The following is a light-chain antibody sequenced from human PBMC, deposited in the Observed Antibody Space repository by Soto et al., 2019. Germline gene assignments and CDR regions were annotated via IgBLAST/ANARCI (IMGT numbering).Light chain of an antibody. CDR1: QSVSSSY. Sequence: EIVLTQSPGTLSLSPGERATLSCRASQSVSSSYLGWYQQKPGQAPRLLIYGASSRATGIPDRFSGSGSGTDFTLTISRLEPEDFAVYYCQQYNNWPLTCGGGTKVEIK. J-gene: IGKJ4*01. CDR3: QQYNNWPLT. V-gene: IGKV3-20*01. CDR2: GAS.